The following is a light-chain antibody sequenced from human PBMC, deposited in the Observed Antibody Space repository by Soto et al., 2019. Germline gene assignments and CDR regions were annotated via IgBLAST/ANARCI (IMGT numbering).Light chain of an antibody. CDR3: QQYGSAPT. Sequence: EIVLTQSPGTLSLSPGERATLSCRASQSVSSSYLAWYQQKPGQAPRLLIYGASSRATGIPDRFSGSGSGTDFTLTISRLDPEDFAVSYCQQYGSAPTFGGGTKVEIK. V-gene: IGKV3-20*01. CDR1: QSVSSSY. CDR2: GAS. J-gene: IGKJ4*01.